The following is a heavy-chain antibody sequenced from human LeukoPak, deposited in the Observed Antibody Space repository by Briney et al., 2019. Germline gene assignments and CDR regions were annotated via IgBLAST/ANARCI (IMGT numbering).Heavy chain of an antibody. CDR2: ISFDGSSR. Sequence: PRRSLRLSPAASGFTLSSYPMHGVRQAPGKGLGWVAVISFDGSSRYSADSVKGRFTISRDNSKNTLYLQMSSLRADDTAVYYCVRVGEAMTTTGGSFDYWGQGTLVTVSS. J-gene: IGHJ4*02. D-gene: IGHD5-24*01. V-gene: IGHV3-30*04. CDR3: VRVGEAMTTTGGSFDY. CDR1: GFTLSSYP.